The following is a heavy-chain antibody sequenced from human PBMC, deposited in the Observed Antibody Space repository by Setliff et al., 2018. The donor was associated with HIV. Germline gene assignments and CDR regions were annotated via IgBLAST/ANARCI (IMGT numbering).Heavy chain of an antibody. V-gene: IGHV4-39*01. CDR2: IYYSGST. D-gene: IGHD2-21*01. CDR1: GGSISSSSYY. Sequence: SETLSLTCTVSGGSISSSSYYWDWIRQPPGKGLEWLGTIYYSGSTYYNPSLKSRVTISVDTSKNQFSLKLSSVTAADTAVYYCARHDSRGPRSAFDLWGRGTMVTVSS. J-gene: IGHJ3*01. CDR3: ARHDSRGPRSAFDL.